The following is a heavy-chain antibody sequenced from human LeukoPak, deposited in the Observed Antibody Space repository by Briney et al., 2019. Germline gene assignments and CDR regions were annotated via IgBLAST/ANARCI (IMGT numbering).Heavy chain of an antibody. CDR2: INQTGST. CDR3: ARRSHYSGWYV. J-gene: IGHJ1*01. D-gene: IGHD6-19*01. Sequence: SETLSLTCTVSGGSVSSTTYYWSWSRQPPGMGLEWIGEINQTGSTNYNPSLKSRVTISVDTSKNQFSLKLTSVTAADTAVYYCARRSHYSGWYVWGQGTLVTVSS. CDR1: GGSVSSTTYY. V-gene: IGHV4-39*07.